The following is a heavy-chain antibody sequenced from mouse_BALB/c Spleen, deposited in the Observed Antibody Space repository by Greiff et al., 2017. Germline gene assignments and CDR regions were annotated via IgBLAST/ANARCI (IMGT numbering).Heavy chain of an antibody. CDR1: GFSFTSYG. J-gene: IGHJ4*01. V-gene: IGHV2-4-1*01. CDR3: ARNAWAMDD. Sequence: VQRVESGPGLVQPSQCLSITCTASGFSFTSYGVHWVRQSPGKGLEWLGVICSGGSTDYNEAFISRLSISKDNSKNHVFFKMNSLQADDTAIYYCARNAWAMDDWGQGTSVTVSS. CDR2: ICSGGST.